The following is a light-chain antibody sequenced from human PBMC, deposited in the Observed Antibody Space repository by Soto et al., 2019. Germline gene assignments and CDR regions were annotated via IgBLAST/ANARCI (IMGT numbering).Light chain of an antibody. Sequence: QSVLTQPPSASGTPVQRVTICCSVSNSNVGSYYVYWYQQLPGTAPKLLIYRANQRPSGVPDRFSGSKSGTSASLAISGLRSEDEADYSCASWYDSLSGVVFGGGTKLTVL. CDR3: ASWYDSLSGVV. V-gene: IGLV1-47*01. J-gene: IGLJ2*01. CDR1: NSNVGSYY. CDR2: RAN.